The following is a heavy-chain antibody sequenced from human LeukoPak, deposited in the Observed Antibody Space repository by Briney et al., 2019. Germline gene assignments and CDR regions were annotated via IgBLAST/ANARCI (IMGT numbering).Heavy chain of an antibody. J-gene: IGHJ6*03. D-gene: IGHD3-10*01. CDR1: GFTVSSNY. CDR3: ARDSTRGGYYYYYMDV. CDR2: IYSGGST. Sequence: GGSLRLSCAASGFTVSSNYTSWVRQAPGKGLEWVSVIYSGGSTYYADSVKGRFTISRDNSKNTLYLQMNSLRAEDTAVYYCARDSTRGGYYYYYMDVWGKGTTVTVSS. V-gene: IGHV3-66*01.